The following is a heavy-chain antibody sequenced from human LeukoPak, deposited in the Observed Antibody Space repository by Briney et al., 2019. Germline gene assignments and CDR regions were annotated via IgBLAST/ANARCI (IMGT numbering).Heavy chain of an antibody. Sequence: AGRSLRLSCAASGFTFSSYGMHWVRQAPGKGLEWVAVISYDGSNKYYADSVKGRFTISRDNSKNTLSLQMNSLRAEDTAVYYCAKAPRVLRYFDWLSGIDYWGQGTLVTVSS. CDR2: ISYDGSNK. D-gene: IGHD3-9*01. J-gene: IGHJ4*02. V-gene: IGHV3-30*18. CDR3: AKAPRVLRYFDWLSGIDY. CDR1: GFTFSSYG.